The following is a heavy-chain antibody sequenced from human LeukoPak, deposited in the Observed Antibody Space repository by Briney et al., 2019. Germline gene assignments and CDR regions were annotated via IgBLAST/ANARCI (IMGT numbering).Heavy chain of an antibody. CDR2: IYSGGNT. D-gene: IGHD3-10*02. J-gene: IGHJ3*02. CDR1: GFTVSSNY. V-gene: IGHV3-53*01. Sequence: GGSLRLSCAASGFTVSSNYMSWVRQAPGKGLEWVAVIYSGGNTYYADSVKGRFTILSDDSKNTLHLQMNNLRVEDTAVYYCAREDYVALGSDAFDIWGQGTMVIVSS. CDR3: AREDYVALGSDAFDI.